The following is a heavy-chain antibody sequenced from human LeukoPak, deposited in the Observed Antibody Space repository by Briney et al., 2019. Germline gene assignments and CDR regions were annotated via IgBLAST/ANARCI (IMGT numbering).Heavy chain of an antibody. D-gene: IGHD5-18*01. CDR2: IYTSGST. J-gene: IGHJ4*02. CDR1: GHPISSYY. V-gene: IGHV4-4*07. CDR3: ARVRVGTAMVGGYFDY. Sequence: PSETLSLTCTVSGHPISSYYWSWIRQPAGKGLEWIGRIYTSGSTNYNPSLKRRVTMSVDTSKNQFSLKLSSVTAADTAVYYCARVRVGTAMVGGYFDYWGQGTLVTVSS.